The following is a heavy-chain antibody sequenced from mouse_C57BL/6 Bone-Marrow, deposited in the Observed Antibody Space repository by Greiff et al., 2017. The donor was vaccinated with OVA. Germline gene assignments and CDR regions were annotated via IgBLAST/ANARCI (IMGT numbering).Heavy chain of an antibody. J-gene: IGHJ1*03. CDR2: INPGSGGT. V-gene: IGHV1-54*01. CDR1: GYAFTNYL. D-gene: IGHD1-1*01. CDR3: ARYYGSSPYWYFDV. Sequence: QVQLKQSGAELVRPGTSVKVSCKASGYAFTNYLIEWVKQRPGQGLEWIGVINPGSGGTNYNEKFKGKATLTADKSSSTAYMQLSSLTSEDSAVYFCARYYGSSPYWYFDVWGTGTTVTVSS.